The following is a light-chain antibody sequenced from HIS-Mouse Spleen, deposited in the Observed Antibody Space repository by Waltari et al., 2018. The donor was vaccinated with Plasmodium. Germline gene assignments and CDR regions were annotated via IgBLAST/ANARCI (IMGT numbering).Light chain of an antibody. CDR3: YSTDSSGNHRV. J-gene: IGLJ3*02. V-gene: IGLV3-10*01. Sequence: SYELTQPPSVSLSPGKTATITCSADAFPKKYAYWYQQKSGQAPVLVIYEDSKRPSGIPERFSGSSSGTMATLTISGAQVEDEADYYCYSTDSSGNHRVFGGGTKLTVL. CDR1: AFPKKY. CDR2: EDS.